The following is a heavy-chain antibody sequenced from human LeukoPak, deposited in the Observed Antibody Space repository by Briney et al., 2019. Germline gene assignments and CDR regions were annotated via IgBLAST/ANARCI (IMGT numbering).Heavy chain of an antibody. CDR1: GTSFSSYY. CDR2: VNHSGYT. Sequence: SETLSLTCGVSGTSFSSYYWSWIRQTPGKGLEWIGEVNHSGYTNMNPSLKSRVTISVDASKNQSSLRMNTVTAADTAVYFCARMTTGHDYWGQGTLVTVSS. V-gene: IGHV4-34*01. CDR3: ARMTTGHDY. J-gene: IGHJ4*02. D-gene: IGHD4-17*01.